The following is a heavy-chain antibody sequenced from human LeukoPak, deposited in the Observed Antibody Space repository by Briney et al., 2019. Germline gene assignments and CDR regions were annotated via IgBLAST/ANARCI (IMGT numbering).Heavy chain of an antibody. J-gene: IGHJ4*02. CDR3: ASLYPSGGNY. D-gene: IGHD3-10*01. Sequence: SETLSLTCTVSGGSISNYYWSWIRQPPGKGLEWIGYIYYSGSTNYNPSLKSRVTISVDTSKNQFSLKLSSVTAADTAVYYCASLYPSGGNYWGQGTLVTVSS. CDR1: GGSISNYY. CDR2: IYYSGST. V-gene: IGHV4-59*01.